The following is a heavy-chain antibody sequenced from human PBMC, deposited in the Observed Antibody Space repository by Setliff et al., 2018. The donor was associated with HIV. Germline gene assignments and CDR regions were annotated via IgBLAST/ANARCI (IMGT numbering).Heavy chain of an antibody. V-gene: IGHV3-9*02. J-gene: IGHJ4*02. CDR3: AKDNGYDILAPFDY. CDR1: GFTSDDYA. Sequence: GGSLRLSCAASGFTSDDYAMHWVRLTPGKGLEWVSGISWNSDNIGYADPVKGRFTISRDNAKNSLYLQMNSLRPEDTALYYCAKDNGYDILAPFDYWGQGTLVTVSS. CDR2: ISWNSDNI. D-gene: IGHD3-9*01.